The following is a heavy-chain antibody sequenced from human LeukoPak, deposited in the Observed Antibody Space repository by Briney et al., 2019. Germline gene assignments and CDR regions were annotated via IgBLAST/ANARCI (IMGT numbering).Heavy chain of an antibody. D-gene: IGHD1-1*01. J-gene: IGHJ4*02. Sequence: GASVEVSCKASGYTFTSYDINWVRQATGQGLEWMGWMNPNSGNTGYAQKFQGRVTITRNTSISTAYMELSSLRSEHTSVYYCARGLNEGDYWGQGTLVTVSS. CDR2: MNPNSGNT. V-gene: IGHV1-8*03. CDR3: ARGLNEGDY. CDR1: GYTFTSYD.